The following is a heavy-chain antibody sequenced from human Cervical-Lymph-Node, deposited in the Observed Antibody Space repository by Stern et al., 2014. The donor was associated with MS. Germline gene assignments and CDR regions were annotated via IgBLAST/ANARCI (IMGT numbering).Heavy chain of an antibody. Sequence: VQLVESGAEVKKPGASVKVSCKASGYTFTGNYMHWVRQAPGQGLEWMGRINPNSGGPKYAQKFQGRVSMARDTSISTAYMELSRLRSDDTAVYYCARGTYFDYYYYGMDVWGQGTTVTVSS. CDR2: INPNSGGP. J-gene: IGHJ6*02. CDR3: ARGTYFDYYYYGMDV. CDR1: GYTFTGNY. V-gene: IGHV1-2*06. D-gene: IGHD3-9*01.